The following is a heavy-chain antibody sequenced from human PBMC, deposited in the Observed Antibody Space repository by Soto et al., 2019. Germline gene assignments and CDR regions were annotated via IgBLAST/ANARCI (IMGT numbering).Heavy chain of an antibody. Sequence: SETLSLTCAVSGGSVSGSYYYWAWLRQSPGKGPEWIGCVFHTGFTSYNPSLESRFSVSVDTSKSQFSLKLSAVTASDTAVYYCATSQKGYNWNYFDHWGQGALVTVS. V-gene: IGHV4-39*01. CDR2: VFHTGFT. CDR1: GGSVSGSYYY. D-gene: IGHD1-1*01. CDR3: ATSQKGYNWNYFDH. J-gene: IGHJ4*02.